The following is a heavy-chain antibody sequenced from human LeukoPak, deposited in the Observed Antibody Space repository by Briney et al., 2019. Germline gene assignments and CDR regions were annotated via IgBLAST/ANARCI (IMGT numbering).Heavy chain of an antibody. Sequence: SETLSLTCVVSGYSISSGYYWGWIRQPPGKGLEWIGSIYHSGSTYYNPSLKSRVTISVDTSKNQFSLKLSSVTAADTAVYYCAGHSPNWGINYWGQGTLVTVSS. CDR2: IYHSGST. D-gene: IGHD7-27*01. CDR3: AGHSPNWGINY. J-gene: IGHJ4*02. V-gene: IGHV4-38-2*01. CDR1: GYSISSGYY.